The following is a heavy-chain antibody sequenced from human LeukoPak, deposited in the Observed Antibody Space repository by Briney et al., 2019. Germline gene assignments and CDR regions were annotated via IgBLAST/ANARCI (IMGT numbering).Heavy chain of an antibody. Sequence: PSETLSLTCAVYGGSFSGYYWSWIRQPPGKGLEWIGYIYYSGSTNYNPSLKSRVTISVDTSKNQFSLKLSSVTAADTAVYYCARQVGATEIDYWGQGTLVTVSS. CDR2: IYYSGST. V-gene: IGHV4-59*08. CDR3: ARQVGATEIDY. J-gene: IGHJ4*02. CDR1: GGSFSGYY. D-gene: IGHD1-26*01.